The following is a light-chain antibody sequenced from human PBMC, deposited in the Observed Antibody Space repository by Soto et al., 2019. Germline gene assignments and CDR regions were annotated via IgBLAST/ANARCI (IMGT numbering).Light chain of an antibody. CDR1: SGDVGGYNY. CDR2: EVS. Sequence: QSALTQPASVSGSAGQSITISCTGSSGDVGGYNYVSWYQQHPGKAPKLMISEVSNRPSGVSNRFSGSKAGNTASLTISGLQAEDEADYYCSSYTSSSTHYVFGTGTQLTVL. V-gene: IGLV2-14*01. CDR3: SSYTSSSTHYV. J-gene: IGLJ1*01.